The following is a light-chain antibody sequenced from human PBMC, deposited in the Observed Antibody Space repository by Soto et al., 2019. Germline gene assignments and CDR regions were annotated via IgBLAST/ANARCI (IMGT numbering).Light chain of an antibody. CDR2: EVS. CDR3: SSYTTNKTLL. Sequence: QSALTQPASVSGSPGQSITISCTGTSSDVGAYNFVSWYQQHPGKAPKLIFYEVSNRSPGLSDRFSGSKSGTTASLTISGLQAEDEADYFCSSYTTNKTLLFGGGTKLTVL. CDR1: SSDVGAYNF. V-gene: IGLV2-14*01. J-gene: IGLJ2*01.